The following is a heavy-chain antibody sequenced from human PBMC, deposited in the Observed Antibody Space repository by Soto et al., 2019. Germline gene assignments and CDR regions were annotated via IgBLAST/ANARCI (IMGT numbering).Heavy chain of an antibody. CDR1: GFTFTSSA. D-gene: IGHD2-15*01. J-gene: IGHJ4*02. CDR2: IVVGSGNT. V-gene: IGHV1-58*01. Sequence: GASVKVSCKASGFTFTSSAVQCVRQARGQRLEWIGWIVVGSGNTNYAQKFQERVTITRDMSTSTAYMELSSLRSEDTAVYYCAADEIGYCSGGSCYRTAYWGQGTLVTVSS. CDR3: AADEIGYCSGGSCYRTAY.